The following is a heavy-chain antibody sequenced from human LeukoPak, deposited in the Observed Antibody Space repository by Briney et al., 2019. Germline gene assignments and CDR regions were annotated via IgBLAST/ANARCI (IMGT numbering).Heavy chain of an antibody. CDR3: ARSMVRGLIPYYYYMDV. CDR1: GGSFSGYY. CDR2: INHSGST. D-gene: IGHD3-10*01. J-gene: IGHJ6*03. Sequence: SETLSLTCAVHGGSFSGYYWSWIRQPPGKGLEWIGEINHSGSTNYNPSLKGRVTISVDTSKNQFSLKLSSVTAADTAVYYCARSMVRGLIPYYYYMDVWGKGTTVTVSS. V-gene: IGHV4-34*01.